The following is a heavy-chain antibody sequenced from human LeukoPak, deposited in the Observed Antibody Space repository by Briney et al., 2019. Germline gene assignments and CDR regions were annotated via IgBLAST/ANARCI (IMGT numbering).Heavy chain of an antibody. CDR1: GFTFSSYW. CDR3: ARSNPKYDFWSGYPPFDNWFDP. J-gene: IGHJ5*02. CDR2: IKQDVSEK. Sequence: GGSLRLSCAASGFTFSSYWMSWVRQAPGKGLEWVANIKQDVSEKYYVDSVKGRFTISRDNAKNSLYLQMNSLRAEDTAVYYCARSNPKYDFWSGYPPFDNWFDPWGQGTLVTVSS. D-gene: IGHD3-3*01. V-gene: IGHV3-7*01.